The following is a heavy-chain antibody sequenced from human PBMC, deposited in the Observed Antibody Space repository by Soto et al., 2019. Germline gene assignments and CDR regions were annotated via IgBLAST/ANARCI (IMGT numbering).Heavy chain of an antibody. Sequence: PGGSLRLSCAASGFTFSYYGMHWVRQAPGKGLEWVAVISYDGNNKYYADSVKGRSTISRDKSKNRLYLQMNSLRTEDTAVYYCAKDRRPHEYCSGGSCYNGFAHWGQGTLVIVSS. CDR2: ISYDGNNK. CDR1: GFTFSYYG. V-gene: IGHV3-30*18. J-gene: IGHJ4*02. D-gene: IGHD2-15*01. CDR3: AKDRRPHEYCSGGSCYNGFAH.